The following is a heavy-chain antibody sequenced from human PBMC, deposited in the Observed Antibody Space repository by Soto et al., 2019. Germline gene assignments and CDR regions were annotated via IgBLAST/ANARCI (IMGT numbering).Heavy chain of an antibody. CDR1: GFTFSSYA. J-gene: IGHJ6*02. Sequence: GGSLRLSCAASGFTFSSYAMSWVRQAPGKGLEWVSAISGSGGSTYYADSVKGRFTISRDNSKNTLYLQMNSLRAEDTAVYYCAKGARGSGSYFYYYYGMDVWGQGTTVTVSS. V-gene: IGHV3-23*01. CDR3: AKGARGSGSYFYYYYGMDV. CDR2: ISGSGGST. D-gene: IGHD3-10*01.